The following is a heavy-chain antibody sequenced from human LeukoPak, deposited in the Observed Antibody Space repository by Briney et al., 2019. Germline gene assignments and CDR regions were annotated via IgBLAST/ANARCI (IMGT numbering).Heavy chain of an antibody. D-gene: IGHD3-9*01. CDR1: GGSISSSSYY. CDR3: ARGHDILTGYIR. CDR2: IYYSGST. V-gene: IGHV4-39*07. Sequence: PSETLSLTCTVSGGSISSSSYYWGWIRQPPGKGLEWIGSIYYSGSTYYNPSLKSRVTISVDTSKNQFSLKLSSVTAADTAVYYCARGHDILTGYIRWGQGTLVTVSS. J-gene: IGHJ4*02.